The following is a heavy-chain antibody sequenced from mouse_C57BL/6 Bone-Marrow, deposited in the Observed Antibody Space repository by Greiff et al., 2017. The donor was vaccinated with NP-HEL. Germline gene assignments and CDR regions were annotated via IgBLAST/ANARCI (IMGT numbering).Heavy chain of an antibody. J-gene: IGHJ3*01. D-gene: IGHD3-2*02. CDR1: GYTFTDYY. CDR2: INPYNGGT. CDR3: ARGQLSPAWFAY. Sequence: SGPVLVKPGASVKMSCKASGYTFTDYYMNWVKQSHGKSLEWIGVINPYNGGTSYNQKFKGKATLTVDKSSSTAYMELNSLTSEDSAVYYCARGQLSPAWFAYWGQGTLVTVSA. V-gene: IGHV1-19*01.